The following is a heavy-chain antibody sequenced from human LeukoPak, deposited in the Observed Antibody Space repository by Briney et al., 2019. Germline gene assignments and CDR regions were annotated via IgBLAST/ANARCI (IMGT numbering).Heavy chain of an antibody. Sequence: GGSLRLSCAASGFTFNGSAIHWVRQASGKGLEWVVRIRSKANSYATEYAASVKGRFTISRDDPEKTAYLQMNSLKIEDTAVYYCTRMGSGRSVDYWGQGTLVTVSS. D-gene: IGHD1-26*01. J-gene: IGHJ4*02. CDR2: IRSKANSYAT. CDR3: TRMGSGRSVDY. CDR1: GFTFNGSA. V-gene: IGHV3-73*01.